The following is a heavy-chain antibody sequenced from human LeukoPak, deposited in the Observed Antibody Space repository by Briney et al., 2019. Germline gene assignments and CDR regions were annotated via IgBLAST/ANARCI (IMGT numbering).Heavy chain of an antibody. CDR2: IYSGGSR. J-gene: IGHJ4*02. D-gene: IGHD3-16*01. CDR3: ARSAPLGTHQYYFDY. V-gene: IGHV3-53*01. Sequence: GGSLRLSCAASGCTVSSNYMSWVRQAPGKGLEWVSVIYSGGSRYYADSVKGRFSLSRDNSRNALYLQMNSLRADDTAVYYCARSAPLGTHQYYFDYWGQGTLVTVSS. CDR1: GCTVSSNY.